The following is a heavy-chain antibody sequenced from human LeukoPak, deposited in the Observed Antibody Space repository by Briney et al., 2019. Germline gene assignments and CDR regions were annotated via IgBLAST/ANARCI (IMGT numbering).Heavy chain of an antibody. D-gene: IGHD6-19*01. V-gene: IGHV3-30*03. CDR3: AGSLSYRSGWYNY. J-gene: IGHJ4*02. CDR2: ISYDGSNQ. CDR1: GFTFNNYS. Sequence: GGSLRLSCAASGFTFNNYSMHWVRQAPGKGLEWVAVISYDGSNQYYADSAKGRFTISRDNSKNTLYLQMNSLKFEDTAVYYCAGSLSYRSGWYNYWGQGTLVTVSS.